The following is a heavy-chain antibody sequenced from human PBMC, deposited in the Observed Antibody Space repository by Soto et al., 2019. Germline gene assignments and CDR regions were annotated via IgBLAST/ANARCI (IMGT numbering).Heavy chain of an antibody. CDR1: GYTFTNYG. CDR2: INTYNGDT. V-gene: IGHV1-18*01. CDR3: AREGVAPYYYYGMDV. Sequence: ASVKVSCKASGYTFTNYGISWVRQAPGQGLEWMGWINTYNGDTNYAQTFQGRVTMTTDTSTSTVHMEVRSLRSDDTAVYYCAREGVAPYYYYGMDVWGQGTPVTAP. J-gene: IGHJ6*02. D-gene: IGHD5-12*01.